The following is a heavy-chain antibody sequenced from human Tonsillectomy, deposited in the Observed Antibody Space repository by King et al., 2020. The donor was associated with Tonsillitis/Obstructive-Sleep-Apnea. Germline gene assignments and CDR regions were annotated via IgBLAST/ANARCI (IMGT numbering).Heavy chain of an antibody. D-gene: IGHD3-9*01. V-gene: IGHV5-10-1*01. CDR2: IDPIDSYT. J-gene: IGHJ4*02. CDR3: ARRDILTGYYNPPHFDY. Sequence: VQLVQSGAEVKKPGESLRISCKGSGYSFTSYWISWVRQMPGKGLEWMGRIDPIDSYTNYSPSFQGHVTISADKSISTAYLQGGSLKASDTPMYYCARRDILTGYYNPPHFDYWGQGTLVTVSS. CDR1: GYSFTSYW.